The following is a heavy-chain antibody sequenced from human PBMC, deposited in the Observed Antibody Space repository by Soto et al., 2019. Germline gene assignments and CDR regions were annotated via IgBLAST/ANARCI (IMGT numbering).Heavy chain of an antibody. CDR1: GGSISSGGNY. D-gene: IGHD3-3*01. CDR3: ARGLTLSGVVTGFDY. CDR2: ISYTGSR. Sequence: QVQLQESGPRLVKPSQTLSLTCTVSGGSISSGGNYWSYIRQHPAKGLEWIGYISYTGSRFYNPSLESRVTMSVDMSKNQFSLKLTSVTAADTAVYYCARGLTLSGVVTGFDYWGQGTPVTVSS. V-gene: IGHV4-31*03. J-gene: IGHJ4*02.